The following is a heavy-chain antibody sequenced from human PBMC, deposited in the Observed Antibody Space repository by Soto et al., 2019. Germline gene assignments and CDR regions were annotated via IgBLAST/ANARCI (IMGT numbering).Heavy chain of an antibody. J-gene: IGHJ5*02. CDR2: ISPYTGNT. V-gene: IGHV1-18*01. Sequence: QVQLVQSGAEVKKPGASVKVSCKASGYTFISFAVSWVRQAPGQGLEWMGWISPYTGNTNYARELQGRVTMTTDTSTYTAYMELRSLRSDDTAVYYCARDRGYCSGGRCSSDRFDPWGQGTLVTVSS. CDR1: GYTFISFA. D-gene: IGHD2-15*01. CDR3: ARDRGYCSGGRCSSDRFDP.